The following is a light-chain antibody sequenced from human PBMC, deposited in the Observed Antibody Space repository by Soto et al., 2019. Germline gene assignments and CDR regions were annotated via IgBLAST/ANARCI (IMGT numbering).Light chain of an antibody. CDR3: SSYTTSTTLLV. Sequence: QSVLTQPASVSGSPGQSITIACSGTSSDVATNNYVSWYQQYPGKAPKLMIYEVSNRPEGVSTRFSGSKSGNTASLTISGLQAEDEADYYCSSYTTSTTLLVFGRGTKVTVL. CDR1: SSDVATNNY. CDR2: EVS. J-gene: IGLJ2*01. V-gene: IGLV2-14*01.